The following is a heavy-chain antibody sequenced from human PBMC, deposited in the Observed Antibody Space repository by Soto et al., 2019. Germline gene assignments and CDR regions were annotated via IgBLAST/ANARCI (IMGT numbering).Heavy chain of an antibody. CDR3: ARLGEEYGAYYFAY. CDR1: GGTFSTYT. D-gene: IGHD1-26*01. V-gene: IGHV1-69*12. J-gene: IGHJ4*02. CDR2: IVPAFGAT. Sequence: QVQLLQSGAEVKKPGSSVMLSCKASGGTFSTYTLSWVRQAPGQGLEWMGGIVPAFGATNYAQKFQGRVTSTADESTSTAYTQLSSLTSQDTAVYYCARLGEEYGAYYFAYGGQGTLVTVSS.